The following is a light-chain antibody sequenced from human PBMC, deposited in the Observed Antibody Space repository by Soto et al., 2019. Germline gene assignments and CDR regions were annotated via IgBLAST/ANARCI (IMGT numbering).Light chain of an antibody. CDR3: QTWGSGTVV. CDR1: SGHSSYA. Sequence: QLVLTQSPSASASLGASVKLTCTLSSGHSSYAIAWHQQQPEKGPRYLMKLNSDGSHNKGDGIPDRFSGSSSGAERYLTISSPQSEDEADYYCQTWGSGTVVFGGGTKLTVL. V-gene: IGLV4-69*01. CDR2: LNSDGSH. J-gene: IGLJ2*01.